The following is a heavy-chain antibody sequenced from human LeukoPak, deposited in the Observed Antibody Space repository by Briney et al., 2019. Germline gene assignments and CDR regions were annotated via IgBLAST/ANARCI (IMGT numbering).Heavy chain of an antibody. CDR1: GYTFTSYD. Sequence: ASVKVSCKASGYTFTSYDINWVRQATGQGLEWMGWMNPNSGNTGYAQKFQGRVTMTRNTSISTAYMELSSLRSEDTAVYYCAKKGGLGYYYYGMNVWGQGPTSPSP. V-gene: IGHV1-8*01. CDR2: MNPNSGNT. J-gene: IGHJ6*02. CDR3: AKKGGLGYYYYGMNV. D-gene: IGHD6-19*01.